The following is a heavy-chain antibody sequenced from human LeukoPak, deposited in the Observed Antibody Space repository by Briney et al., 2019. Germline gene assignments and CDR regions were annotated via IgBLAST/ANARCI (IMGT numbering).Heavy chain of an antibody. D-gene: IGHD3-22*01. CDR3: AKAYDSSGYARGYFDY. V-gene: IGHV3-53*01. CDR2: IYSGDNT. Sequence: GGSLRLSCAASGFTVISNYMSWVRQAPGKGLEWVSFIYSGDNTYYADSVRGRFTISRDNSKNTLYLQMNSLRAEDTAVYYCAKAYDSSGYARGYFDYWGQGTLVTVSS. CDR1: GFTVISNY. J-gene: IGHJ4*02.